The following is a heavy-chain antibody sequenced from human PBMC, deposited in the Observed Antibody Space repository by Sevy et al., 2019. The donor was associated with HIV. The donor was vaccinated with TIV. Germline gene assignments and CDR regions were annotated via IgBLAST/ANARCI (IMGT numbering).Heavy chain of an antibody. CDR2: ISGSGGST. CDR3: AKDKGLRGRSGYDEHDAFDI. V-gene: IGHV3-23*01. D-gene: IGHD5-12*01. J-gene: IGHJ3*02. Sequence: GGCLRLSCAASGFTFSSYAMSWVRQAPGKGLEWVSAISGSGGSTYYADSVKGRFTISRDNSKNTLYLQMNSLRAEDTAVYYCAKDKGLRGRSGYDEHDAFDIWGQGTMVTVSS. CDR1: GFTFSSYA.